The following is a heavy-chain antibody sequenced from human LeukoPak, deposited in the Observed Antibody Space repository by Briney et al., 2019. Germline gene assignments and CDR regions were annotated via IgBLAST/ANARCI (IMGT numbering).Heavy chain of an antibody. CDR1: GFTFSSYA. CDR3: ARGPQGPEDY. J-gene: IGHJ4*02. Sequence: GGSLRLSCAASGFTFSSYAMHWVRQAPGKGLEWVAVISYDGSNKYYADSVKGRFTISRDNSKNTLYLQMNSLRAEDTAVYYCARGPQGPEDYWGQGTLVTVSS. CDR2: ISYDGSNK. V-gene: IGHV3-30*04.